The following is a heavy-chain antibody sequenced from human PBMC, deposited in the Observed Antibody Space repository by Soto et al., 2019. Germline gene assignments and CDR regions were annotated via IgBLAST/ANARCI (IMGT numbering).Heavy chain of an antibody. CDR3: ARAVYDFWSGKNWFDP. V-gene: IGHV4-30-4*01. D-gene: IGHD3-3*01. J-gene: IGHJ5*02. CDR1: GGSISSGDYY. Sequence: PSETLSLTCTVSGGSISSGDYYWSWIRQPPGKGLEWIGYIYYSGSTYYNPSLKSRVTISVDTSKNQFSLKLSSVTAADTAVYYCARAVYDFWSGKNWFDPWGQGTLVTVSS. CDR2: IYYSGST.